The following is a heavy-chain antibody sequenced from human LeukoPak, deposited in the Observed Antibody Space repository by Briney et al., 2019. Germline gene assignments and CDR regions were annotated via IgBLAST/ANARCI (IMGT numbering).Heavy chain of an antibody. CDR3: ARGSEDYYFDY. V-gene: IGHV4-34*01. Sequence: SETLSLTCAVYGGSFSGYYWSWIRQPPGKGLEWIGEINHSGSTNYNPSLKSRVTISVDTSKNQFSLKLSSVTAADTAVYYCARGSEDYYFDYWGQGTLVTVSS. CDR1: GGSFSGYY. J-gene: IGHJ4*02. CDR2: INHSGST.